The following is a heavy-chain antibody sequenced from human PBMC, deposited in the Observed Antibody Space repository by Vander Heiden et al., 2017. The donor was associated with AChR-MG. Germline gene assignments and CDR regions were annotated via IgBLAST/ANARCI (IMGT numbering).Heavy chain of an antibody. CDR2: INPSGGST. J-gene: IGHJ6*02. CDR3: ASAMVRVVIPYYGMDV. V-gene: IGHV1-46*03. Sequence: QVQLVQSGAEVKKPGASVKVSCKASGYTFTSYYMHWVRQAPGQGLEWMGIINPSGGSTSYAQKFQGRVTMTRDTSTSTVYMELSSLRSEDTAVYYCASAMVRVVIPYYGMDVWGQGTTVTVSS. D-gene: IGHD3-10*01. CDR1: GYTFTSYY.